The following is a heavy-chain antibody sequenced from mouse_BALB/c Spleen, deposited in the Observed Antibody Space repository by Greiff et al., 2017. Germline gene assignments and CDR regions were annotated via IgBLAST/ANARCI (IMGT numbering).Heavy chain of an antibody. CDR1: GFTFSSYT. D-gene: IGHD1-1*01. Sequence: EVKLVESGGGLVKPGGSLKLSCAASGFTFSSYTMSWVRQTPEKRLEWVATISSGGSYTYYPDSVKGRFTISRDNAKNTLYLQMSSLKSEDTAMYYCTRDGNYYAYWGQGTSVTVSS. CDR3: TRDGNYYAY. J-gene: IGHJ4*01. V-gene: IGHV5-6-4*01. CDR2: ISSGGSYT.